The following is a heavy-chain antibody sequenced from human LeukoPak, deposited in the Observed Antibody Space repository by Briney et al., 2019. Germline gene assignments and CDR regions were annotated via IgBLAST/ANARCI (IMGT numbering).Heavy chain of an antibody. J-gene: IGHJ4*02. D-gene: IGHD4-17*01. Sequence: WVRQAPGKGLEWVAVIWYDGSNKYYADSVKGRFTISRDNSKNTLYLQMNSLRAEDTAVYYCARDKDDYGDYLLGYWGQGTLVTVSS. CDR3: ARDKDDYGDYLLGY. CDR2: IWYDGSNK. V-gene: IGHV3-33*01.